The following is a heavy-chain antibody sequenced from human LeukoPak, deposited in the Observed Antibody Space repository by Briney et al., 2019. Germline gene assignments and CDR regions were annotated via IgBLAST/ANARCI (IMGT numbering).Heavy chain of an antibody. V-gene: IGHV3-48*03. CDR2: ISSSGSTI. Sequence: PGGSLRLSCAASGFTFSSYEMNWVRQAPGKGLEWVSYISSSGSTIYYADSVKGRFTISRDNAKNSLYLQMNSLRAEDMALYYCAKDSTLGYYGSGSYFDYWGQGTLVTVSS. CDR1: GFTFSSYE. CDR3: AKDSTLGYYGSGSYFDY. D-gene: IGHD3-10*01. J-gene: IGHJ4*02.